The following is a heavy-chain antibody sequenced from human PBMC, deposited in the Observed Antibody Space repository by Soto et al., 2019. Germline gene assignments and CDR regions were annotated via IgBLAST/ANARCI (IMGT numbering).Heavy chain of an antibody. CDR3: ASRGGVAAATWGY. V-gene: IGHV4-39*01. D-gene: IGHD6-25*01. J-gene: IGHJ4*02. CDR1: GGSISSSSYY. Sequence: QLQLQESGPGLVKPSETLSLTCTVSGGSISSSSYYWGWIRQPPGKGLEWIGSIYYSGSTYYNPSPTSRVTIPVDTSTNLFSPQPRSVPAADTAVYYCASRGGVAAATWGYWGQGTLVTVSS. CDR2: IYYSGST.